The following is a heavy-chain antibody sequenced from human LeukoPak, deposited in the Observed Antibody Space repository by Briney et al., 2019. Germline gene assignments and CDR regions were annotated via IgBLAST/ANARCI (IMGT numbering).Heavy chain of an antibody. CDR1: GFTFSSYE. CDR2: ISSSGSTQ. CDR3: ARLYDGSGYHAHHFDY. V-gene: IGHV3-48*03. J-gene: IGHJ4*02. Sequence: PGGSLRPSCAASGFTFSSYEMNWVRQAPGKGLEWVSYISSSGSTQYYADSVKGRFTISRDNAKNSLYLQMNSLRAEDTAVYYCARLYDGSGYHAHHFDYWGQGGLVTVSS. D-gene: IGHD3-22*01.